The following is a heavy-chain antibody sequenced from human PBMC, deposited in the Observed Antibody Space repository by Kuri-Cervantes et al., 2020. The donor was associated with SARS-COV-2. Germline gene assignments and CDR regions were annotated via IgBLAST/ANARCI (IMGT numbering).Heavy chain of an antibody. Sequence: SETLSLTCTVSGGSISSSLYYWGWVRQPPGQGLEWIGIIYYSGSTYYNPSLNSRVTISVDTSKNQFSLKLSSVTAADTAVYYCARDSPDQRASNYFGYLVYYYYMDVWGKGTTVTVSS. J-gene: IGHJ6*03. CDR1: GGSISSSLYY. D-gene: IGHD4-11*01. CDR3: ARDSPDQRASNYFGYLVYYYYMDV. CDR2: IYYSGST. V-gene: IGHV4-39*02.